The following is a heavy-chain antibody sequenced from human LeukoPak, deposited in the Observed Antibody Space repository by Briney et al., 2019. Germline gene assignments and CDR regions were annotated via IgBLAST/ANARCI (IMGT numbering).Heavy chain of an antibody. CDR2: ISSSSRYI. D-gene: IGHD3-10*01. Sequence: GGSLRLSCAASGFTFSSYSMNWVRQAPGKGLEWVSSISSSSRYIYYADSGKGRFTISRDNAKNSLYLQMNSLRAEDTAVYYCAREFRVDYYGSGSFHAFDIWGQGTMVTVSS. CDR1: GFTFSSYS. V-gene: IGHV3-21*01. CDR3: AREFRVDYYGSGSFHAFDI. J-gene: IGHJ3*02.